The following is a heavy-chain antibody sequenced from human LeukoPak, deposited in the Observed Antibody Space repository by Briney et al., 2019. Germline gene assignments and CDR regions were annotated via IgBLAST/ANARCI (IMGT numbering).Heavy chain of an antibody. Sequence: SETLSLTCTVSGGSISSYYWTWVRQPPGKGLEWIGYVFYTGSTNYNPSLKSRVTISVDTSKNQFSLRLSSMTAADTAVYYCARTAGRGVDDAFDIWGQGTMVTVSS. CDR1: GGSISSYY. J-gene: IGHJ3*02. V-gene: IGHV4-59*08. CDR3: ARTAGRGVDDAFDI. CDR2: VFYTGST. D-gene: IGHD6-19*01.